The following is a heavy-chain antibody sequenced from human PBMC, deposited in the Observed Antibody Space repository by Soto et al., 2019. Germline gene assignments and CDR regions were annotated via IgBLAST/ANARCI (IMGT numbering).Heavy chain of an antibody. CDR3: AKGTTVVGTLDY. Sequence: GGSLRLSCAASGFTFSTYGMNWVRQAPGKGLEWVSVISGSGSSTYYAESVKGRFTISRDNSKNTLYLQMNSLRAEDTAVYYCAKGTTVVGTLDYWGHGTLVTVSS. V-gene: IGHV3-23*01. D-gene: IGHD2-2*01. CDR1: GFTFSTYG. J-gene: IGHJ4*01. CDR2: ISGSGSST.